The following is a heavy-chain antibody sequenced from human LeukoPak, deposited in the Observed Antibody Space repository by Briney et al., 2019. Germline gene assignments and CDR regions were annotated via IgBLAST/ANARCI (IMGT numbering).Heavy chain of an antibody. CDR1: GFTFDDYG. V-gene: IGHV3-20*04. D-gene: IGHD2-21*02. J-gene: IGHJ4*02. Sequence: GGSLRLSCAASGFTFDDYGMSWVRQASGKGLEWVSGINWNGGSTGYADSVKGRFTISRDNAKNSLYLQMNSLRAEDTALYYCAGGDYGGYFDYWGQGTLVTVSS. CDR3: AGGDYGGYFDY. CDR2: INWNGGST.